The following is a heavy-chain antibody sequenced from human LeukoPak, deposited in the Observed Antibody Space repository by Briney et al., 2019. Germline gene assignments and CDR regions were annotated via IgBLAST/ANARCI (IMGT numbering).Heavy chain of an antibody. CDR1: GGSISSGSYY. CDR2: IYTSGST. V-gene: IGHV4-61*02. D-gene: IGHD3-22*01. Sequence: SETLSLTCTVSGGSISSGSYYWSWIRQPAGKGLEWIGRIYTSGSTNYNPSLKSRVTISVDTSKNQFYLKLSSVTAADTAVYYCASGYDDSSGYYQKTSWGQGTLVTVSS. CDR3: ASGYDDSSGYYQKTS. J-gene: IGHJ5*02.